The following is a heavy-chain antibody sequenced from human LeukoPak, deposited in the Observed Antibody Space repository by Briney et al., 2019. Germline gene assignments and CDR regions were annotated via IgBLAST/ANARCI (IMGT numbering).Heavy chain of an antibody. CDR1: GVSFSNYY. CDR3: ARRWNYGRNYYIDV. D-gene: IGHD1-7*01. CDR2: INDSGRT. V-gene: IGHV4-34*01. Sequence: PSETLSLTCAVYGVSFSNYYWSWIRQPPGKGLEWIGEINDSGRTNYNPSLMSRVTVSVDTSKKQFSLRLTSVTATDTAVYYCARRWNYGRNYYIDVWGKGATVSVSS. J-gene: IGHJ6*03.